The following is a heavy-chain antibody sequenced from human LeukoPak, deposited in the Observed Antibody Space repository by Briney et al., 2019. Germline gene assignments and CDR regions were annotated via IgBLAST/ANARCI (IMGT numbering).Heavy chain of an antibody. Sequence: GRSLRLSCAASGFTFSSYAMHWVRQAPGKGLEWVAVISYDGSNKYYADSVKGRFTISRDNSKNTLYLQMNSLRAEDTAVYYCAILPGTDFDYWGQGTLDTVSS. CDR3: AILPGTDFDY. CDR1: GFTFSSYA. V-gene: IGHV3-30-3*01. CDR2: ISYDGSNK. J-gene: IGHJ4*02. D-gene: IGHD1-1*01.